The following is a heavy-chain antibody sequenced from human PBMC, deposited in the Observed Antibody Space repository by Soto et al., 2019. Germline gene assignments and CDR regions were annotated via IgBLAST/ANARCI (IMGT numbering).Heavy chain of an antibody. Sequence: GGSLRLSCAASGFTFSSYGMHWVRQAPGKGLEWVAVIWFDGSNKYYADSVKGRFTISRDNSKNTPYLQMNSLRAEDTAVYYCAREEIPIGSFYYYYGMDVWGQGTTVTVSS. CDR3: AREEIPIGSFYYYYGMDV. CDR1: GFTFSSYG. CDR2: IWFDGSNK. J-gene: IGHJ6*02. D-gene: IGHD2-21*01. V-gene: IGHV3-33*01.